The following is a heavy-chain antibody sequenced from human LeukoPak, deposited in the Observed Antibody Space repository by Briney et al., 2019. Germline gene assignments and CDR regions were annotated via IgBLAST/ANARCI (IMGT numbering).Heavy chain of an antibody. D-gene: IGHD1-1*01. Sequence: PGGSLRLSCAASGFTFSSYDMHWVRQATGKGLEWDSAIGTAGDTYYPGSVKGRFTISRENAKNSLYLQMNSLRAGDTAVYYCARGVTNDRFDYWGQGTLVTVSS. CDR2: IGTAGDT. CDR3: ARGVTNDRFDY. V-gene: IGHV3-13*01. J-gene: IGHJ4*02. CDR1: GFTFSSYD.